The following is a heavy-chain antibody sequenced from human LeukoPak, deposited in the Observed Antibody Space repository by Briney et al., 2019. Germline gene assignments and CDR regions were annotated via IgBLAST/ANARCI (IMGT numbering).Heavy chain of an antibody. V-gene: IGHV3-53*01. D-gene: IGHD6-13*01. CDR1: GFTVSSNY. CDR3: ARALSIAAAGYGMDV. Sequence: GGSLRLSCAASGFTVSSNYMSWVRQAPGKGLEWVSVIYSGGSTYYADSVKGRFTISRDNSKNTLYLQMNSLRAEDTAVYYCARALSIAAAGYGMDVWGQGTTVTVSS. J-gene: IGHJ6*02. CDR2: IYSGGST.